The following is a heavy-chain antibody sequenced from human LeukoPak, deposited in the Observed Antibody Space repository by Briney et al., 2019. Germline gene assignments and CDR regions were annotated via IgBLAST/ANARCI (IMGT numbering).Heavy chain of an antibody. J-gene: IGHJ6*02. CDR2: IYSGGST. D-gene: IGHD3-22*01. V-gene: IGHV3-66*01. Sequence: GGSLRLSSAASGFTVSNNYMSWVRQAPGQGLEWVTVIYSGGSTYYADYVKGRFNISRDNSKTPLYLQMNSLRAEDTAVYYCARDQTTMIDYYGMDVWGQGTTVTVSS. CDR3: ARDQTTMIDYYGMDV. CDR1: GFTVSNNY.